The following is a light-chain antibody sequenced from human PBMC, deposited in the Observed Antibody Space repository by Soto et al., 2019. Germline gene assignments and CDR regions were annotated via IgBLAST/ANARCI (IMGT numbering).Light chain of an antibody. J-gene: IGKJ5*01. Sequence: EIVMTQSPATLSLSPGERATLSCRASQTIDNTLAWYQRKPGQAPRLLIYGAFNRATGIPARFSGSGSGTDFTLTISSLEPEDFAVYYCQQRNIWPPVTFGQGTRLEIK. CDR1: QTIDNT. CDR2: GAF. CDR3: QQRNIWPPVT. V-gene: IGKV3-11*01.